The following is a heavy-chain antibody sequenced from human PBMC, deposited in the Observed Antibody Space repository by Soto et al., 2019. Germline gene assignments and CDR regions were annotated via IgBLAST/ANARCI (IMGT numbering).Heavy chain of an antibody. CDR1: GGSIITGSYY. CDR3: ARHAILWVPAAIGP. J-gene: IGHJ5*02. D-gene: IGHD2-2*01. V-gene: IGHV4-39*01. Sequence: SETLSLTCTVSGGSIITGSYYLFCIRQRPGNGLEWIGSIFYSGTTYYNPSLKSRVTISVDTSKNQFSLKLSSVTVADTAVYYCARHAILWVPAAIGPWGQGALVTVSS. CDR2: IFYSGTT.